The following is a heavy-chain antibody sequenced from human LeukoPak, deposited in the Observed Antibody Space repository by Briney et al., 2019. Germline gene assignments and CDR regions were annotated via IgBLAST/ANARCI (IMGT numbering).Heavy chain of an antibody. Sequence: SQTLSLTCAISGDSIFTNNVAWNWIRQSPSRGLEWLGRTYYRSKWSFDYAVSVKSRITINADTSKNQFSLQLSSMTPEDTAVYYCARGKYTSFDNWGQGTLVTVSS. CDR2: TYYRSKWSF. D-gene: IGHD6-6*01. CDR1: GDSIFTNNVA. J-gene: IGHJ4*02. V-gene: IGHV6-1*01. CDR3: ARGKYTSFDN.